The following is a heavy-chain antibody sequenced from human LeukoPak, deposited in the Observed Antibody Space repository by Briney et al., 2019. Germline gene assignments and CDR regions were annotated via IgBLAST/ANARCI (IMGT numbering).Heavy chain of an antibody. J-gene: IGHJ6*03. CDR1: GFTVSSNY. CDR3: ARVAHRGYSYGWAYYYYYMDV. V-gene: IGHV3-66*01. Sequence: GGSLRLSCAASGFTVSSNYMSWVRQAPGKGLEWVSVIYSGGSTYYADSVKGRFTISRDNSKNTLYLQMNSLRAEDTAVYYCARVAHRGYSYGWAYYYYYMDVWGKGTTVTISS. CDR2: IYSGGST. D-gene: IGHD5-18*01.